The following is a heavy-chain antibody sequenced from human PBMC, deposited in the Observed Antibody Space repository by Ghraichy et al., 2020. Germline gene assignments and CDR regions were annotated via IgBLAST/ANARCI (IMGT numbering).Heavy chain of an antibody. D-gene: IGHD3-9*01. Sequence: GGSLRLSCAASGFTFSSYSMSWVRQAPGKGLEWVSSILHSGAQTYYAYSVKVRFTISRDNPKNTLYLQMNSLRPEDTALYYCAKDVIRYGRWDIDYWGQGTLVTVSS. V-gene: IGHV3-23*01. CDR2: ILHSGAQT. J-gene: IGHJ4*02. CDR3: AKDVIRYGRWDIDY. CDR1: GFTFSSYS.